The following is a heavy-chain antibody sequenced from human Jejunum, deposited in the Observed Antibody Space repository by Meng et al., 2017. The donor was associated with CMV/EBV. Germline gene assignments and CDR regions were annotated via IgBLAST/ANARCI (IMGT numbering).Heavy chain of an antibody. Sequence: GDTFSNYVFGWVRQAHGQGLEWVGGVIPILTSSNYAQKFQGRVTIIADKSTTTVYMEVSSLKSEDTAIYYCARRGRSGSLNWFDTWGQGTLVTVSS. CDR1: GDTFSNYV. CDR2: VIPILTSS. CDR3: ARRGRSGSLNWFDT. J-gene: IGHJ5*02. D-gene: IGHD1-26*01. V-gene: IGHV1-69*06.